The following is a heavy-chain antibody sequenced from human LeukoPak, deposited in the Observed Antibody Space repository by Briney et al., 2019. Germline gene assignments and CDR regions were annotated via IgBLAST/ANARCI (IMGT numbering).Heavy chain of an antibody. J-gene: IGHJ4*02. Sequence: PGGSLRLSCAASGFTFSSYEMNWVRQAPGKGLEWVSYISSSGSTIYHADSVKGRFTISRDNAKNSLYLQMNSLRAEDTAVYYCARSSGYARYWGQGTLVTVSS. D-gene: IGHD5-12*01. CDR1: GFTFSSYE. CDR3: ARSSGYARY. CDR2: ISSSGSTI. V-gene: IGHV3-48*03.